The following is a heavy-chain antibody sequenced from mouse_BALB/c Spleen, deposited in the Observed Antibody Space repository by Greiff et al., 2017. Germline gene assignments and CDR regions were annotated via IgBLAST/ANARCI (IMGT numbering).Heavy chain of an antibody. CDR1: GFTFSSYW. D-gene: IGHD4-1*01. CDR2: IRLKSDNYAT. CDR3: TSLGRGFAY. Sequence: EVKLMESGGGLVQPGGSMKLSCVASGFTFSSYWMSWVRQSPEKGLEWVAEIRLKSDNYATHYAESVKGKFTISRDDSKSRLYLQMNSLRAEDTGIYYCTSLGRGFAYWGQGTLVTVSA. J-gene: IGHJ3*01. V-gene: IGHV6-6*02.